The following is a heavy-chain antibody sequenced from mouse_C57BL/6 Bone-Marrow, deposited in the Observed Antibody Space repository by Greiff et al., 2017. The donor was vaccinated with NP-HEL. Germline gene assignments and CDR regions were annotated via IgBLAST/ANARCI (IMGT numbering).Heavy chain of an antibody. V-gene: IGHV7-1*01. J-gene: IGHJ1*03. CDR3: ARDAWSPSTTVERGYFDV. CDR2: SRNKANDYTT. D-gene: IGHD1-1*01. Sequence: EVKLVESGGGLVQSGRSLRLSCATSGFTFSDFYMEWVRQAPGKGLEWIAASRNKANDYTTEYSASVKGRFIVSRDTSQSILYLQMNALRAEDTAIYYCARDAWSPSTTVERGYFDVWGTGTTVTVSS. CDR1: GFTFSDFY.